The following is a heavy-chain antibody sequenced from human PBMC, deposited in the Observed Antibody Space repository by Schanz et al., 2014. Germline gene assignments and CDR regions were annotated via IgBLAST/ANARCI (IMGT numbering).Heavy chain of an antibody. CDR3: ARDGGEVVRGVIEGVNHYYYGMDV. D-gene: IGHD3-10*01. Sequence: QVQLVQSGAEVKKPGSPVKVSCKSSGGTFSSYAISWVRQAPGQGLEWMGRIIPILGIATYAQKFQGRLTITADKSTSTAYMELSSLRSEDTAVYYCARDGGEVVRGVIEGVNHYYYGMDVWGQGTTVTVSS. V-gene: IGHV1-69*04. J-gene: IGHJ6*02. CDR2: IIPILGIA. CDR1: GGTFSSYA.